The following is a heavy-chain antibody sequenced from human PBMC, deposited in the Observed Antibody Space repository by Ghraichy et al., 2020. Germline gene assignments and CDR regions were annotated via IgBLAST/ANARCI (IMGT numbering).Heavy chain of an antibody. J-gene: IGHJ4*02. CDR3: GRDTDYYDNTVAFDY. Sequence: LTCAASGFTFSTYTMNWVRQAPGQGLEWVSSISSNSNYIYYADSLKGRFTISRDNAKNSLYLQMNNLRAEDTAVYYCGRDTDYYDNTVAFDYWGQGTVVPGSS. CDR2: ISSNSNYI. V-gene: IGHV3-21*01. D-gene: IGHD3-22*01. CDR1: GFTFSTYT.